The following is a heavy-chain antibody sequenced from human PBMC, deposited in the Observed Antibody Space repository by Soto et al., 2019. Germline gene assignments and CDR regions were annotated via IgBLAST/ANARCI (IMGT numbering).Heavy chain of an antibody. CDR1: GDSVSSNSAA. V-gene: IGHV6-1*01. CDR2: TYYRSKWYN. J-gene: IGHJ4*02. Sequence: QTLSLTCAISGDSVSSNSAAWNWIRQSPSRGLEWLGRTYYRSKWYNDYAVSVKSRITINPDTSKNQFSLQLNSVTPEDTAVYYCASTLYSSGWYYFDYWGQGTLVTVSS. CDR3: ASTLYSSGWYYFDY. D-gene: IGHD6-19*01.